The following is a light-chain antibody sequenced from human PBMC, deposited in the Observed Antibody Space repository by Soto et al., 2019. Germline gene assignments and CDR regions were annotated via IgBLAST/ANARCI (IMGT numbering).Light chain of an antibody. Sequence: QPVLTQPPSVSGAPGQRATISCTGSSSNIGAGYDVHWYQQLPGTAPKLLIYGNSNRPSGVPDRFSGSKSGTSASLAITGLQDEDEADYYCQSYDSSLSVVFGGGTKLTVL. CDR2: GNS. V-gene: IGLV1-40*01. CDR3: QSYDSSLSVV. J-gene: IGLJ2*01. CDR1: SSNIGAGYD.